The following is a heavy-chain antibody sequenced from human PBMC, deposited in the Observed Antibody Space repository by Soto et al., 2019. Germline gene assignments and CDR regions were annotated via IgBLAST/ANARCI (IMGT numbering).Heavy chain of an antibody. CDR2: IYNSGIT. CDR3: ARGVTVFGLVSRFWFDP. V-gene: IGHV4-30-4*01. CDR1: GGSISSGDYS. J-gene: IGHJ5*02. Sequence: SETLSLTCTVSGGSISSGDYSWSWVRQSPGKGLEWIGHIYNSGITYYNPSLKSRVVISIDTSRNQFSLRLNSLTAADRAVYFCARGVTVFGLVSRFWFDPWGQGTVVTVAS. D-gene: IGHD3-3*01.